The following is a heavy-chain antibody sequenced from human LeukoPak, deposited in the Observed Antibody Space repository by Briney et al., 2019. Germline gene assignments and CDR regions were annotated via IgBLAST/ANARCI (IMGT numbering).Heavy chain of an antibody. V-gene: IGHV1-2*02. J-gene: IGHJ3*02. CDR2: LDPNNGDT. Sequence: ASVKVSCKASAYTFTGYYLHWVRQAPGQGFQRMGWLDPNNGDTEYAQKFQGRVTMTRDRSISTAYMDLGRLTSDDTAVYYCARRSRNGLDAFDIWGQGTMVTVSS. D-gene: IGHD1-14*01. CDR1: AYTFTGYY. CDR3: ARRSRNGLDAFDI.